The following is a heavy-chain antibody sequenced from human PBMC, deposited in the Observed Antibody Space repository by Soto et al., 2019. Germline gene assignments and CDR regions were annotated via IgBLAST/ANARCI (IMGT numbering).Heavy chain of an antibody. D-gene: IGHD3-3*01. CDR2: IYSGGST. J-gene: IGHJ6*03. Sequence: GGSLRLSCAASGFTVSSNYMSWVRQAPGKGLEWVSVIYSGGSTYYADSVKGRFTISRHNSKNTLYLQMNSLRAEDTAVYYCARVVVDLWSGYYSTHDSYYMDVWGKGTTLTVSS. CDR1: GFTVSSNY. V-gene: IGHV3-53*04. CDR3: ARVVVDLWSGYYSTHDSYYMDV.